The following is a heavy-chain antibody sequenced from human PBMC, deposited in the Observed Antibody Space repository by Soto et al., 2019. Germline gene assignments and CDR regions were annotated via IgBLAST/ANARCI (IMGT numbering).Heavy chain of an antibody. V-gene: IGHV3-23*01. D-gene: IGHD5-18*01. Sequence: GGSLRLSCAASGFTFSSYAMSWVRQAPGKGLEWVSAISGSGGSTYYADSVKGRFTISRDNSKNTLYLQMNSLRAEDTAVYYCAKAGGTARDLVYYYYYYGVDGWGQGTTVTVAS. J-gene: IGHJ6*02. CDR2: ISGSGGST. CDR1: GFTFSSYA. CDR3: AKAGGTARDLVYYYYYYGVDG.